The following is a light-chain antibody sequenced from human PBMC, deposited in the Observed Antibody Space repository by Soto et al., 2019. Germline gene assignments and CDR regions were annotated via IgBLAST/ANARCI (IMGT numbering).Light chain of an antibody. CDR1: QSVSIH. J-gene: IGKJ1*01. Sequence: EIVMTQSPATLSMSPGESATLSCRASQSVSIHLGWFQQKPGQVPRLLIYGTSRRVSGIPARFSGSGSGTEFTLTISGLQSEDAAVYYCQQASNWPRTFGQGTKVDIK. CDR3: QQASNWPRT. V-gene: IGKV3-15*01. CDR2: GTS.